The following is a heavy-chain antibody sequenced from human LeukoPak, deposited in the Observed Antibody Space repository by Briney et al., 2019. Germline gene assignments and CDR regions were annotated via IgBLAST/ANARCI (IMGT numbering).Heavy chain of an antibody. CDR2: ISAYNGNT. CDR3: ARVVGVTYLFDY. Sequence: ASVTVSCTASGYTFTSYGISWVRQAPGQGLEWMGWISAYNGNTNYAQKLQGRVTMTTDTSTSTDYMELRSLRSDDTAVYYCARVVGVTYLFDYGGQGTLVTVSS. J-gene: IGHJ4*02. V-gene: IGHV1-18*01. CDR1: GYTFTSYG. D-gene: IGHD1-26*01.